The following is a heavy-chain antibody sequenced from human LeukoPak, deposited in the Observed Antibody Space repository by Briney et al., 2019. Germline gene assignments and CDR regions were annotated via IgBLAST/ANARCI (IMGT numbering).Heavy chain of an antibody. CDR2: ISYDGSNK. CDR3: AKDLLSDFWSGYYWGGVGY. Sequence: PGGSLRLSCAASGFTFSSYSMNWVRQAPGKGLEWVAVISYDGSNKYYADSVKGRFTISRDNSKNTLYLQMNSLRAEDTAVYYCAKDLLSDFWSGYYWGGVGYWGQGTLVTVSS. D-gene: IGHD3-3*01. CDR1: GFTFSSYS. J-gene: IGHJ4*02. V-gene: IGHV3-30*18.